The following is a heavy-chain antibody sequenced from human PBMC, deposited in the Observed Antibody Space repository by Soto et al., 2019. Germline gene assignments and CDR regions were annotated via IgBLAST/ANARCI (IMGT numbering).Heavy chain of an antibody. CDR1: GFTFSSYG. CDR3: ARDRYSSGWYDIDY. Sequence: QVQLVESGGGVVQPGRSLRLSCAASGFTFSSYGMHWVRQAPGKGLELVAVIWYDGSDKYYANSVKGRFTISRDNSKNTLCLQMNSLRAEDTAVYYCARDRYSSGWYDIDYWGQGTLVTVSS. D-gene: IGHD6-19*01. V-gene: IGHV3-33*01. CDR2: IWYDGSDK. J-gene: IGHJ4*02.